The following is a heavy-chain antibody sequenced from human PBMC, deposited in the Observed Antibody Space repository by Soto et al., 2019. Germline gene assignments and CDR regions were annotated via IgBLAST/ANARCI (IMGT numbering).Heavy chain of an antibody. CDR1: GFSLSTSGVG. J-gene: IGHJ3*02. D-gene: IGHD6-19*01. V-gene: IGHV2-5*02. Sequence: QITLKESGPTLVKPTQPLTLTCTFSGFSLSTSGVGVGWIRQPPGKALEWLALIYWDDDKRYSPSLKSRLTITKDTSKNQVVLTMTNMDPVDTATYYCAAVAGTLYAFDIWGQGTMVTVSS. CDR2: IYWDDDK. CDR3: AAVAGTLYAFDI.